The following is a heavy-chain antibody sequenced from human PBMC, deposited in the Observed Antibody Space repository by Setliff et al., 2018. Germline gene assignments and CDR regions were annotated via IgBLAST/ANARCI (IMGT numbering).Heavy chain of an antibody. J-gene: IGHJ4*02. CDR3: ARAPRYFDSTGSYFDG. V-gene: IGHV4-39*07. CDR2: MYFSGST. Sequence: SETLSLTCTVSGGSISSYYWGWIRQPPGKGLEWIGSMYFSGSTYYNPSLKSRVTMSIDKSKNEFSLKMSSVTAADTAVYYCARAPRYFDSTGSYFDGWGQGTLVTVSS. D-gene: IGHD3-22*01. CDR1: GGSISSYY.